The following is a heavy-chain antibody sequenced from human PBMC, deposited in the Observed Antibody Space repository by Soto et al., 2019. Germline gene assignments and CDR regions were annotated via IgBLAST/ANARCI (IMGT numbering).Heavy chain of an antibody. V-gene: IGHV3-9*01. CDR3: AISQDRGGRTTFIY. D-gene: IGHD3-16*01. Sequence: GGSLRLSCAVSGFTFDDNAMHWVRQAPEKGLECVSGINWKSDIGYADSVKGRFTISRDNAENSLYLQMNSLRAEDTALYYCAISQDRGGRTTFIYWGQGTQVTVYS. CDR2: INWKSDI. J-gene: IGHJ4*02. CDR1: GFTFDDNA.